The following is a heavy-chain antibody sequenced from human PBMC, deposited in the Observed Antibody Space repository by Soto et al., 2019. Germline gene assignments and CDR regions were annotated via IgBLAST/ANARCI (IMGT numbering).Heavy chain of an antibody. CDR3: ARGIAAAGTINHVYFDY. CDR1: GGSFSGYY. CDR2: INHSGST. D-gene: IGHD6-13*01. Sequence: QVQLQQWGAGLLKPSETLSLTCAVYGGSFSGYYWSWIRQPPGKGLEWIGEINHSGSTNYNPSLKSRVTISVDTSKNHFSLKLSSVTAADTAVYYCARGIAAAGTINHVYFDYWGQGTLVTVSS. J-gene: IGHJ4*02. V-gene: IGHV4-34*01.